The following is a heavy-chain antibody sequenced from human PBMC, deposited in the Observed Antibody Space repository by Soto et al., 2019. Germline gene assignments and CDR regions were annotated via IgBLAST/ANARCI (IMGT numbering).Heavy chain of an antibody. V-gene: IGHV3-74*01. Sequence: EVQLVESGGGLVQPGGSLRLSCVASGFTFSKSWMHWVRQTPEKGLVWVSYINSDGRSEDYADSVKGRFTISRDNAKSTLYLQMNSLRAEDTAVYYCGRDPPGGGIDYWGQGTLVTVSS. D-gene: IGHD2-2*01. CDR3: GRDPPGGGIDY. CDR1: GFTFSKSW. J-gene: IGHJ4*02. CDR2: INSDGRSE.